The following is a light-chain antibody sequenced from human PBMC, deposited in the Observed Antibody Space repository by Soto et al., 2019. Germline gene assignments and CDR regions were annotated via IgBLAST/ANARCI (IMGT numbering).Light chain of an antibody. CDR3: LQYDTWPPGT. V-gene: IGKV3-15*01. Sequence: EIFMTQSPATLSVSPGGRATLSCRASEDVSSKLAWYQQKPGLPPRLVIFDTSTRATGIPARFSGSGSGEDFTLTISGLQSEDFAIYSCLQYDTWPPGTFGQGTKVEI. CDR1: EDVSSK. J-gene: IGKJ1*01. CDR2: DTS.